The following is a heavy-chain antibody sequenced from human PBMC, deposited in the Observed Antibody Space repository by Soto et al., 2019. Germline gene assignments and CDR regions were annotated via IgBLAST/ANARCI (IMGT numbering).Heavy chain of an antibody. CDR3: VRDVLGP. D-gene: IGHD7-27*01. Sequence: TLSLTGSVSGASISSGAYYWSWIRQHPGKGLEWIGYINYSGSTYYNPSLKSRLSMSVDTSKNQFSLRLRSMTAEDTAVYYCVRDVLGPWGQGTQVTVSS. CDR1: GASISSGAYY. CDR2: INYSGST. V-gene: IGHV4-31*03. J-gene: IGHJ5*02.